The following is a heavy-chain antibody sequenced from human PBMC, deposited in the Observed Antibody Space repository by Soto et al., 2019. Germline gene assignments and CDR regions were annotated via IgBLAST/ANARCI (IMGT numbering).Heavy chain of an antibody. CDR3: ARDLDY. V-gene: IGHV3-30-3*01. Sequence: GGSLRLSCAAAGFTFSSYAMHWVRQAPGKGLEWVAVISYDGSNKYYADSVKGRFTISRDNSKNTLYLQMNSLRAEDTAVYYCARDLDYWGQGT. CDR2: ISYDGSNK. J-gene: IGHJ4*02. CDR1: GFTFSSYA.